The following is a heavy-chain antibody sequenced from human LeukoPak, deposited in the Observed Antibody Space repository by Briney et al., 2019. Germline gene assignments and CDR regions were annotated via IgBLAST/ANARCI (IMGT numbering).Heavy chain of an antibody. V-gene: IGHV1-2*02. J-gene: IGHJ5*02. CDR1: GYTFTRYY. D-gene: IGHD3-10*01. CDR2: INPNSGGT. Sequence: ASVKVTCKASGYTFTRYYMHWVRQAPGQGLEWMGWINPNSGGTNYAQKFQGRVTMTRDTSISTAYMELSRLRSDDTAVYYCASIPMVLGVITTAFDPWGQGTLVTVSS. CDR3: ASIPMVLGVITTAFDP.